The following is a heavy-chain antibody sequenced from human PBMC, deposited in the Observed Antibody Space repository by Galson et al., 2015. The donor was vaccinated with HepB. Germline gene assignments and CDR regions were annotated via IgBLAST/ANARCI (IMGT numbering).Heavy chain of an antibody. CDR2: IIPLFGTA. V-gene: IGHV1-69*13. Sequence: SVKVSCKASGGTFSSNAISWVRQAPGQGLEWMGGIIPLFGTANYTQKFQGRVTITADESTSTANMELNSLRSEDTAVYYCACPRRDKVKRRSDTLKYYYYYHNLDVWGQGTTVTVSS. J-gene: IGHJ6*01. CDR3: ACPRRDKVKRRSDTLKYYYYYHNLDV. D-gene: IGHD5-12*01. CDR1: GGTFSSNA.